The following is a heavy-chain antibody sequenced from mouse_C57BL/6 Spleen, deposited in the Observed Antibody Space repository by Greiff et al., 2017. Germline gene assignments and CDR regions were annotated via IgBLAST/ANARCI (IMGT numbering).Heavy chain of an antibody. CDR2: INPNNGGT. CDR3: ARSTTVAPFAY. Sequence: DVQLQQSGPELVRPGASVKISCTASGYTFTDYYMNWVKQSHGKSLEWIGDINPNNGGTGYNQKFKGKATLTVDKSSSTAYLELRSLTSEDSAVYYCARSTTVAPFAYWGQGTPVTVSA. D-gene: IGHD1-1*01. V-gene: IGHV1-26*01. J-gene: IGHJ3*01. CDR1: GYTFTDYY.